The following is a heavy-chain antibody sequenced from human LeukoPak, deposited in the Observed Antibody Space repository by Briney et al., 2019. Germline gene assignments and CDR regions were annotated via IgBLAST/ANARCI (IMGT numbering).Heavy chain of an antibody. J-gene: IGHJ4*02. D-gene: IGHD1-26*01. V-gene: IGHV1-2*04. Sequence: ASVKVSCKASGYTFTGYHMHWVRQAPGQGLEWMGWINPNSGGTNYAQKFQGWVTMTRDTSISTAYMELSRLRSDDTAVYYCARGRGSYLTIYYFDYWGQGTLVTVSS. CDR1: GYTFTGYH. CDR3: ARGRGSYLTIYYFDY. CDR2: INPNSGGT.